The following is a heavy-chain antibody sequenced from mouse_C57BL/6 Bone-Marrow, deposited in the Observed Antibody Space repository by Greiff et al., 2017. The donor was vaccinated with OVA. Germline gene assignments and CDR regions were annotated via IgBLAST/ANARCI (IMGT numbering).Heavy chain of an antibody. CDR2: ISNGGGST. J-gene: IGHJ1*03. V-gene: IGHV5-12*01. CDR3: ERQTCDWYFDV. Sequence: EVQVVESGGGLVQPGGSLKLSCAASGFTFSDYYMYWVRQTPEKRLEWVAYISNGGGSTYYPDTVKGRSTITRDKAKNTLYLHMSRLKSAAAAMYYYERQTCDWYFDVWGTGTTVTVSS. CDR1: GFTFSDYY.